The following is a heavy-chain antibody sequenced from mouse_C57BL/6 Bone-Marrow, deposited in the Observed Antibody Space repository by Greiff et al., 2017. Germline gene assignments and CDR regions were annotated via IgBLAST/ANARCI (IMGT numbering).Heavy chain of an antibody. D-gene: IGHD1-1*01. CDR2: IYPGDGDT. CDR3: ASYGRAWFAY. J-gene: IGHJ3*01. Sequence: VQLQQSGPELVKPGASVQISCKASGYAFSSSWMNWVKQRPGKGLEWIGRIYPGDGDTNYNGKFKGKATLTADKSSSTAYMQLSSLTSEDSAVYFCASYGRAWFAYWRQGTLVTVSA. CDR1: GYAFSSSW. V-gene: IGHV1-82*01.